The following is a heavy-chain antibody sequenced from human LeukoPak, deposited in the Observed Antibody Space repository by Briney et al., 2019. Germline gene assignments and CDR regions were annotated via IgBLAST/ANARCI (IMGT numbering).Heavy chain of an antibody. D-gene: IGHD4-23*01. CDR2: INGGGGNT. V-gene: IGHV3-23*01. CDR1: GFTFNSYV. J-gene: IGHJ4*02. CDR3: AKSVAVITFRFDD. Sequence: PGGSLRLSCAASGFTFNSYVMSWVRQAPGKGLEWVSAINGGGGNTYYADSVKGRFTISRDNSKNMVYPQMNTLRADDTAVYYCAKSVAVITFRFDDWGQGALVTVSS.